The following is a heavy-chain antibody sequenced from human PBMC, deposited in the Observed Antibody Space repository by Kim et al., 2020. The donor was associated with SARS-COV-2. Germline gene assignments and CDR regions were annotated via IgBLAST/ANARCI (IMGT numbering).Heavy chain of an antibody. V-gene: IGHV3-30*04. Sequence: GGSLRLSCAASGFTFSGYVMHWVRQAPGKGLEWVADISYDGRKESYADSVKGRFTISRDNSKNTLHLQMNSLRVEDTALYYCAKDGIYHSSGSYGDYWGQGTLVTVSS. D-gene: IGHD3-10*01. CDR2: ISYDGRKE. CDR1: GFTFSGYV. CDR3: AKDGIYHSSGSYGDY. J-gene: IGHJ4*02.